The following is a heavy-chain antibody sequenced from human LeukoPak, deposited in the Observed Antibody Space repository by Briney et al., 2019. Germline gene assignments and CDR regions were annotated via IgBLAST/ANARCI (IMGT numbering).Heavy chain of an antibody. CDR2: IKQDGSEK. V-gene: IGHV3-7*03. CDR3: ARGEDSPYGTTGGFDY. D-gene: IGHD1-14*01. Sequence: GGSLRLSCAASGFTFSSYWMSWVRQAPGKGLEWVANIKQDGSEKYYVDSVKGRFTISRDNAKNSLYLQVNSLRAEDTAVYYCARGEDSPYGTTGGFDYWGQGTLVTVSS. CDR1: GFTFSSYW. J-gene: IGHJ4*02.